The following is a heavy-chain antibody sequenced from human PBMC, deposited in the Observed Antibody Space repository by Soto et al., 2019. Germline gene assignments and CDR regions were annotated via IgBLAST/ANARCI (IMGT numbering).Heavy chain of an antibody. V-gene: IGHV1-8*01. Sequence: ASAKVSWKTSGNTFTSYNINWVRQATRQGLEWMGWMNFNSGDTGYVQKFQGRVTMTRNTSISTAYMELSSLRSEDTAVYYCARGRAVTSYYYYYYGMDVWGQGTTVTVSS. CDR1: GNTFTSYN. D-gene: IGHD4-17*01. CDR3: ARGRAVTSYYYYYYGMDV. J-gene: IGHJ6*02. CDR2: MNFNSGDT.